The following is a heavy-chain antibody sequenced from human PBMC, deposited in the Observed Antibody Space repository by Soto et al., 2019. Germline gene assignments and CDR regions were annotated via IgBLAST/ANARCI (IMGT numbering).Heavy chain of an antibody. CDR3: ARVSLGIAAAGGVKNYYYGMDV. J-gene: IGHJ6*02. V-gene: IGHV4-4*02. CDR2: IYHSGST. CDR1: GGSISSSNW. Sequence: KPWETLSLTCAVSGGSISSSNWWSWVRQPPGKGLEWIGEIYHSGSTNYNPSLKSRVTISVDKSKNQFSLKLSSVTAADTAVYYCARVSLGIAAAGGVKNYYYGMDVWGQGTTVTVSS. D-gene: IGHD6-13*01.